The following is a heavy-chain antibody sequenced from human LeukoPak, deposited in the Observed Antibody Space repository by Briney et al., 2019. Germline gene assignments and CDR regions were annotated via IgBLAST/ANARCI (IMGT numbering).Heavy chain of an antibody. D-gene: IGHD2-21*01. Sequence: PSETLSLTCAVSGDSINTYYWNWTRQPPGKGLEWIAHIYYTGSASYNPSLKSRATISVDTSKNQFSLSLSSVTAADTAVYYCACGVPHSYYYMDVWGKGTTVAVSS. CDR1: GDSINTYY. CDR2: IYYTGSA. V-gene: IGHV4-59*12. J-gene: IGHJ6*03. CDR3: ACGVPHSYYYMDV.